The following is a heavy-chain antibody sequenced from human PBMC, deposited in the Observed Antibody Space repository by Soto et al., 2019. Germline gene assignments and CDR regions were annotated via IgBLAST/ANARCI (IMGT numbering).Heavy chain of an antibody. J-gene: IGHJ6*02. CDR1: GGSISSGDYY. CDR3: ARGGSSSARPNYYYYGMDV. D-gene: IGHD6-6*01. CDR2: IYYSGST. V-gene: IGHV4-30-4*01. Sequence: QVQLQESGPGLVKPSQTLSLTCTVSGGSISSGDYYWSWIRQPPGKGLEWIGYIYYSGSTYYNPYLKSRVTISVDTSKHQFSLKLSSVTAADTAVYYCARGGSSSARPNYYYYGMDVWGQGTTVTVSS.